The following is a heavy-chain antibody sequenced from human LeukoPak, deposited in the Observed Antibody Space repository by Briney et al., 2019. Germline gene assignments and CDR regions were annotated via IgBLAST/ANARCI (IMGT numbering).Heavy chain of an antibody. CDR1: GGSISSGGYY. V-gene: IGHV4-30-2*01. CDR2: IYHSGST. J-gene: IGHJ4*02. CDR3: ARDGTGPAPDFDY. Sequence: SETLSLTCTVSGGSISSGGYYWSWIRQPPGKGLEWIGYIYHSGSTYYNPSLKSRVTISVDRSKNQFSLKLSSVTPEDTAVYYCARDGTGPAPDFDYWGQGTLVTVSS. D-gene: IGHD1-26*01.